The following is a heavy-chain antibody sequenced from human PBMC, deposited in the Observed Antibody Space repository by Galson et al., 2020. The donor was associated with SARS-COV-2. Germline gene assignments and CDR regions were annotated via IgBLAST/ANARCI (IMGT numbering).Heavy chain of an antibody. D-gene: IGHD5-12*01. CDR3: ARGGNIVAKPLDN. CDR2: VNPGSGGA. Sequence: ASVTVSCKASGYTFIEFYILWVRQAPGQGLVWLGWVNPGSGGAYYALDFQGRVTMTRDTSITPAYMELTRRNFDDTAVYFCARGGNIVAKPLDNWGQGSLVTVSS. J-gene: IGHJ4*02. V-gene: IGHV1-2*02. CDR1: GYTFIEFY.